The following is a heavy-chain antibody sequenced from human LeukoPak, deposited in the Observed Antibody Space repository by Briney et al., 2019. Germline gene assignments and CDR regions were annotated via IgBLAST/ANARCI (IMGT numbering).Heavy chain of an antibody. CDR3: TTIKRGNIFGYFDF. J-gene: IGHJ4*01. V-gene: IGHV4-59*11. Sequence: PSETLSLTCTVSGGSMTTHHWNWIRQTPGKGLEWFGYVFDSGRTKENPSLQSRVTLSADTSKNQLSLRLSSVTAADTAVYYCTTIKRGNIFGYFDFWGHGILVTVSS. CDR1: GGSMTTHH. D-gene: IGHD5-18*01. CDR2: VFDSGRT.